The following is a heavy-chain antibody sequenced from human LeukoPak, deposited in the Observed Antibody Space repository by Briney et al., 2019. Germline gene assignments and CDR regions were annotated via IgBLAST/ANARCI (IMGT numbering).Heavy chain of an antibody. D-gene: IGHD6-13*01. Sequence: PSETLSLTCTVSGGSINNYYWNWIRQPPGKGLEWIGYIYYTGNTNYNPSLKSRVTISVDTSKNQFSLKLSSVTAADTAVYYCARAYSSSWYLFDYWGQGTLVTVSS. J-gene: IGHJ4*02. CDR1: GGSINNYY. V-gene: IGHV4-59*01. CDR3: ARAYSSSWYLFDY. CDR2: IYYTGNT.